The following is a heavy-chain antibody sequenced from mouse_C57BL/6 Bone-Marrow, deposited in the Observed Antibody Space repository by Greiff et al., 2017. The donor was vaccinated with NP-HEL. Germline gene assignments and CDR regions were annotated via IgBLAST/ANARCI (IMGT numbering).Heavy chain of an antibody. CDR2: IDPSDSYT. CDR3: AREGKDAMDY. V-gene: IGHV1-50*01. D-gene: IGHD1-3*01. Sequence: QVQLQQPGAELVKPGASVKLSCKASGYTFTSYWMQWVKQRPGQGLERIGEIDPSDSYTNYNQKFKGKATLTVDTSSSTAYMQLSSLTSEDSAVYYCAREGKDAMDYWGQGTSVTVSS. CDR1: GYTFTSYW. J-gene: IGHJ4*01.